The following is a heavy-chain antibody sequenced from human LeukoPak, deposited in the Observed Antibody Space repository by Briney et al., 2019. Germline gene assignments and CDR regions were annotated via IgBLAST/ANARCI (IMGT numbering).Heavy chain of an antibody. CDR3: ARHQRSTYYYDSSGYYWDY. D-gene: IGHD3-22*01. CDR2: INHSGST. J-gene: IGHJ4*02. CDR1: GGSFSGYY. Sequence: SETLSLTCAVYGGSFSGYYWSWIRQPPGKGLEWIGEINHSGSTNYNPSLKSRVTISVDTSKNQFSLKLSSVTAADTAVYYCARHQRSTYYYDSSGYYWDYWGQGTLVTVSS. V-gene: IGHV4-34*01.